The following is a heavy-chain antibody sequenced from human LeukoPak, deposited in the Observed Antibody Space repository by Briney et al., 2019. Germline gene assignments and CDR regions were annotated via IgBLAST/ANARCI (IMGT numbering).Heavy chain of an antibody. CDR1: GGSISSFY. J-gene: IGHJ6*03. CDR2: IYYSGFT. V-gene: IGHV4-59*01. D-gene: IGHD6-6*01. Sequence: SSETVSLTCTVSGGSISSFYWSWIRQPPGKGMEDIGHIYYSGFTNYNPSLKSRVTMSVDTSKNQFSLKLSSVTAADTAVYYCARYGSSSLRAGYYYYMDVWGKGTTVTVSS. CDR3: ARYGSSSLRAGYYYYMDV.